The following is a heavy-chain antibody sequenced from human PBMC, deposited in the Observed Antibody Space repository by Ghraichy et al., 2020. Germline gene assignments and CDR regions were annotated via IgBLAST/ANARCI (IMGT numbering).Heavy chain of an antibody. D-gene: IGHD2-15*01. CDR2: INTNTGNP. CDR1: GYTFTSYA. V-gene: IGHV7-4-1*02. J-gene: IGHJ4*02. Sequence: ASVKVSCKASGYTFTSYAMNWVRQAPGQGLEWMGWINTNTGNPTYAQGFTGRFVFSLDTSVSTAYLQISSLKAEDTAVYYCASRYCSGGSCGNYYFDYWGQGTLVTVSS. CDR3: ASRYCSGGSCGNYYFDY.